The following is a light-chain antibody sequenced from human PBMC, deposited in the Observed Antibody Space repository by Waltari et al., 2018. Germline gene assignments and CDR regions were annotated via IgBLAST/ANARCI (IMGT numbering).Light chain of an antibody. CDR2: DLS. CDR3: SSYISSSTLEV. V-gene: IGLV2-14*03. Sequence: QSALTQPASVSGSPGQSITISCTGTSSDVGGYNYVSWYQQHPGKASKLMIFDLSHRPSGVTNRFSGSKSGNTASLTICGLQAEDEADYYCSSYISSSTLEVFGGGTRLTVL. J-gene: IGLJ3*02. CDR1: SSDVGGYNY.